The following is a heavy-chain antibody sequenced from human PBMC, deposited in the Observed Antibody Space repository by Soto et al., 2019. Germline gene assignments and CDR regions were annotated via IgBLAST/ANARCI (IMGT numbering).Heavy chain of an antibody. CDR2: ISYDGSNK. J-gene: IGHJ6*02. CDR1: GFTFSSYG. Sequence: PGGSLRLSCAASGFTFSSYGMHWVRQAPGKGLEWVAVISYDGSNKYYADSVKGRFTISRDNSKNTLYLQMNSLRAEDTAVYYCAKDLGFGEVGYYYYYGMDVWGQGTTVTVSS. CDR3: AKDLGFGEVGYYYYYGMDV. V-gene: IGHV3-30*18. D-gene: IGHD3-10*01.